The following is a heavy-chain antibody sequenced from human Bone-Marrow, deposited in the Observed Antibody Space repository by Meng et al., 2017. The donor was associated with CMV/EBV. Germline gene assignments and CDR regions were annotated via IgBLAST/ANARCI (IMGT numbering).Heavy chain of an antibody. CDR2: IYSGGST. V-gene: IGHV3-53*01. Sequence: GESLKISCAASGFIFSTYWMHWVRQAPGKGLEWVSVIYSGGSTYYADSVKGRFTISRDNSKNTLYLQMNSLRAEDTAVYYCARDLITEGGYYLDYWGQGTLVTGSS. CDR3: ARDLITEGGYYLDY. D-gene: IGHD3-3*01. J-gene: IGHJ4*02. CDR1: GFIFSTYW.